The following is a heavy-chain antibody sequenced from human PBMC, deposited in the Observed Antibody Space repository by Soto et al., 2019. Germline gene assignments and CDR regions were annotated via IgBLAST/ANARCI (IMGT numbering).Heavy chain of an antibody. CDR2: IYDSGDT. J-gene: IGHJ5*02. CDR1: GASSNPYY. D-gene: IGHD6-19*01. V-gene: IGHV4-59*01. CDR3: ARETDPLFSSGSNCYGDWFDL. Sequence: SETLSLTCTVSGASSNPYYWSWIRQPPGKGLEWIGYIYDSGDTYYNPSLKSRLTISLDTSKKQFSLKLRSVTATDTAVYYCARETDPLFSSGSNCYGDWFDLWGEGTQVTVTS.